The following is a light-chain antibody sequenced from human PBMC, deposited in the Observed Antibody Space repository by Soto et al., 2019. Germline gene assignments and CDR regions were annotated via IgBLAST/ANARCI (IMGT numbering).Light chain of an antibody. CDR2: GAS. V-gene: IGKV3-20*01. CDR1: QSVSSSY. Sequence: EIVLTQSHGSLSLSPGGRATLXWRASQSVSSSYLAWYQQKPGQAPRLLIYGASSRATGIPDRFSGSGSGTDFTLTISSLEPEDFAVYYCQQYGSSGTFGQGTKVDI. J-gene: IGKJ1*01. CDR3: QQYGSSGT.